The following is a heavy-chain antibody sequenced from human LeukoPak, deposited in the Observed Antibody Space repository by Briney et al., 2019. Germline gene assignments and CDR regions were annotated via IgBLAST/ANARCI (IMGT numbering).Heavy chain of an antibody. D-gene: IGHD1-1*01. CDR3: ATSRNWNDLDFHH. J-gene: IGHJ1*01. Sequence: SVKVSCKASGYTFTGYYMHWVRQAPGQGLEWMGWINPNSGGTNYAQKFQGRVTMTRDTSISTAYMEVSRLRSDDTAVYYCATSRNWNDLDFHHWGQGTLVTVSS. CDR1: GYTFTGYY. V-gene: IGHV1-2*02. CDR2: INPNSGGT.